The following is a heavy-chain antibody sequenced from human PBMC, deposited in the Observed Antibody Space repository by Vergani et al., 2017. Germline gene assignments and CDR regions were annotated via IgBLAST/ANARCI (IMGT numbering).Heavy chain of an antibody. CDR1: GYTFTGYY. CDR3: ARGDFVDGSGSYSSLYYFDY. CDR2: IKPNSGGT. D-gene: IGHD3-10*01. V-gene: IGHV1-2*02. J-gene: IGHJ4*02. Sequence: QVQLVQSGAEVKKPGASVKVSCKASGYTFTGYYMHWVRQAPGQGLEWMGWIKPNSGGTNYAQKFQGRVTMTRDTSISTAYMELSRLRSDDTAVYYCARGDFVDGSGSYSSLYYFDYWGQGTLVTVSS.